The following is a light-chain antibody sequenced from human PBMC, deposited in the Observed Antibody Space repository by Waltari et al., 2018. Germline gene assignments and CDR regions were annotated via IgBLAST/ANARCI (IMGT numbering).Light chain of an antibody. CDR3: MQPLQTPWT. V-gene: IGKV2-28*01. CDR2: MGS. CDR1: QNLLHSNGYNY. Sequence: DIAMTQSPLSLPVTPGKPASISCMSSQNLLHSNGYNYLDWYLQKPGQSPQLVIYMGSNRASGVPDRFSGSGSGTDFTLKISRVEAEDVGIYYCMQPLQTPWTFGQGTKVEIK. J-gene: IGKJ1*01.